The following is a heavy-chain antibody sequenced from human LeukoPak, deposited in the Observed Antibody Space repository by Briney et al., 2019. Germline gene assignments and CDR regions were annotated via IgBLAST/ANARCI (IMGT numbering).Heavy chain of an antibody. CDR1: GGSISSSSFY. CDR2: IHQSGDT. D-gene: IGHD6-13*01. CDR3: ARLIAADPQLDC. Sequence: SETLSLTCTVSGGSISSSSFYWGWIRQPPGKGLEWIGYIHQSGDTYSNPSLKSRATVSMDRSRNQFSLNLSSVTAADTAVYYCARLIAADPQLDCWGQGTLVTVSS. J-gene: IGHJ4*02. V-gene: IGHV4-61*05.